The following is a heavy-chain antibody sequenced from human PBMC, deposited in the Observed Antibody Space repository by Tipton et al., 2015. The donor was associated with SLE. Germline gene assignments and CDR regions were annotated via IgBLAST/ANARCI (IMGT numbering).Heavy chain of an antibody. CDR3: ARVVRLLGAAGHFDT. D-gene: IGHD6-13*01. CDR2: VFYSGST. V-gene: IGHV4-39*07. CDR1: GGSISSNSYY. Sequence: TLSLTCTVSGGSISSNSYYWAWIRQPPGQGLVWVGTVFYSGSTYYNPSLKSRVTISVDTSKNQFSLKLSSVTAADTAVYYCARVVRLLGAAGHFDTWGQGALVTVSS. J-gene: IGHJ4*02.